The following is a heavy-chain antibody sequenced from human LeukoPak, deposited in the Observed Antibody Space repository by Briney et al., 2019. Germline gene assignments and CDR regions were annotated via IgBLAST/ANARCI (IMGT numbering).Heavy chain of an antibody. CDR1: GGTFSSYA. V-gene: IGHV1-2*02. Sequence: ASVKVSCKASGGTFSSYAISWVRQAPGQGLEWMGWINPNSGGTNYAQKFQGRVTMTRDTSISTAYMELSRLRSDDTAVYYCARRPITMIVVGNYWGQGTLVTVSS. CDR2: INPNSGGT. D-gene: IGHD3-22*01. J-gene: IGHJ4*02. CDR3: ARRPITMIVVGNY.